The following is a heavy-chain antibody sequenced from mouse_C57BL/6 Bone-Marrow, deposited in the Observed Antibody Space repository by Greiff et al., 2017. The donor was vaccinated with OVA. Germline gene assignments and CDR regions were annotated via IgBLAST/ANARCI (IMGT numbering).Heavy chain of an antibody. CDR2: IYPRSGNT. V-gene: IGHV1-81*01. CDR3: ARRYYPPPGFAY. CDR1: GYTFTSYG. Sequence: VQLQQSGAELQSPRDSVKLSCKASGYTFTSYGISWVKQRTGQGLEWIGEIYPRSGNTYYNEKFKGKATLTADKSSSTAYMELRSLTSEDSAVYFCARRYYPPPGFAYWGQGTLVTVSA. D-gene: IGHD1-1*01. J-gene: IGHJ3*01.